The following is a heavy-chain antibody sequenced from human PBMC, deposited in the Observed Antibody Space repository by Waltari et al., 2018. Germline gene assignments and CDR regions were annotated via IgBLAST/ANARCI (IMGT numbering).Heavy chain of an antibody. CDR2: ISPYSGKT. CDR3: ARDTLGDYGGWFDT. D-gene: IGHD4-17*01. V-gene: IGHV1-18*01. CDR1: GYSFPYYT. Sequence: QVQLVQSGAEVQKPGASVKVSCEASGYSFPYYTVAWVRQAPGQGLEWMGRISPYSGKTDLAQNFQGRIILTTDTSTSTAYMELRSLTSDDAGVYYCARDTLGDYGGWFDTWGQGTLVTV. J-gene: IGHJ5*02.